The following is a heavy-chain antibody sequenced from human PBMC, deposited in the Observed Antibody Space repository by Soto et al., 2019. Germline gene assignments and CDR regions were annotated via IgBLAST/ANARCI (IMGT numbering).Heavy chain of an antibody. V-gene: IGHV1-3*01. CDR2: INVGNGNT. D-gene: IGHD2-2*01. CDR3: ARVGVVPAAKIENWFDP. Sequence: ASVKVSCKASGYTFPSYAMHWVRQAPGQRLEWMGWINVGNGNTKYSQKFQGRVTITRDTSASTAYMELSSLRSEDTAVYYCARVGVVPAAKIENWFDPCGQGTLVTVS. CDR1: GYTFPSYA. J-gene: IGHJ5*02.